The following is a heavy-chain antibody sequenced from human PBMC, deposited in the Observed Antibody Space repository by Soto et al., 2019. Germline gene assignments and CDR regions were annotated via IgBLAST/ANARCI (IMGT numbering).Heavy chain of an antibody. J-gene: IGHJ4*01. CDR1: GGSISSYY. CDR2: IYYSGST. Sequence: SETLCLTCTVSGGSISSYYWSWIRQPPGKGLEWIGYIYYSGSTNCNPSLKSRVTISVDTSKNQFSLKLSSVTAADTAVYYWALHNSGSYYYFDYWG. CDR3: ALHNSGSYYYFDY. D-gene: IGHD1-26*01. V-gene: IGHV4-59*12.